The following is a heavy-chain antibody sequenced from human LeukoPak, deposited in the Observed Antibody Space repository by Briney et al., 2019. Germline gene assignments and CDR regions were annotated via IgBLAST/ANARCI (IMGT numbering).Heavy chain of an antibody. Sequence: GGSLRLSCVASGFNFGAYPMGWVRQAPGKGLEWVSTIGATDSSKYYRDSVKGRFTISRDNFKNTLFLQMNNRRDEDTAVYYCAKETIGNFDYWGQGSLVTVSS. V-gene: IGHV3-23*02. CDR2: IGATDSSK. CDR3: AKETIGNFDY. CDR1: GFNFGAYP. D-gene: IGHD5-24*01. J-gene: IGHJ4*02.